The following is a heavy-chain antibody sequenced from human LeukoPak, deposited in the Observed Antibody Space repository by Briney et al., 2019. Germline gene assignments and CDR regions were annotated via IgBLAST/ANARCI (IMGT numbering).Heavy chain of an antibody. V-gene: IGHV3-30*03. CDR3: ARERTTQPFDY. CDR2: ISYDGSNK. Sequence: GGSLRLSCAASGFTFSSYSMNWVRQAPGKGLEWVAVISYDGSNKYYADSVKGRFTISRDNSKNTLYLQMNSLRAEDTAVYYCARERTTQPFDYWGQGTLVTVSS. D-gene: IGHD2-15*01. J-gene: IGHJ4*02. CDR1: GFTFSSYS.